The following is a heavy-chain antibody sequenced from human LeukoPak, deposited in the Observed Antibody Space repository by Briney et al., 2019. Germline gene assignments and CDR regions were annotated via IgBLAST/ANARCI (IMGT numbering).Heavy chain of an antibody. CDR3: ARVAYDYVWGSYRYTLDY. J-gene: IGHJ4*02. Sequence: PGGSLRLSCAASGFTFSSYRMSWVRQAPGKGLEWVSYISSSSSTIYCADSVKGRFTISRDNAKNSLYLQMNSLRAEDTAVYYRARVAYDYVWGSYRYTLDYWGQGTLVTVSS. CDR2: ISSSSSTI. D-gene: IGHD3-16*02. V-gene: IGHV3-48*01. CDR1: GFTFSSYR.